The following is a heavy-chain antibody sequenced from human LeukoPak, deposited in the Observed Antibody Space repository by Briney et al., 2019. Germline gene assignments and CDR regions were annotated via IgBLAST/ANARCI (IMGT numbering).Heavy chain of an antibody. CDR3: VRPRRYDTSRAPSGYFDF. Sequence: GEPLKISGKAPGYSFTSNSRAWVGQMPGKGLDWMGVIFPGDSHTTYSPSCQGPVTIPADRSISTACRQWSSLKATDTAICYGVRPRRYDTSRAPSGYFDFWGEGSLVTVSS. J-gene: IGHJ4*02. CDR1: GYSFTSNS. V-gene: IGHV5-51*01. CDR2: IFPGDSHT. D-gene: IGHD3-22*01.